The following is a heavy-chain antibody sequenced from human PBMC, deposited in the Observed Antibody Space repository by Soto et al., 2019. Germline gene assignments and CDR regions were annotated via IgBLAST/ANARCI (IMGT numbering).Heavy chain of an antibody. D-gene: IGHD1-7*01. J-gene: IGHJ5*02. CDR3: AGYNWNYYFDP. CDR1: GGSVRDGSYY. V-gene: IGHV4-61*01. CDR2: IYHSGST. Sequence: SETLSLTCTASGGSVRDGSYYWAWLRQPPGKGLEWIGHIYHSGSTIYNPPLKSRVTISIDTSKSQFSLNLNSMTAADTAVYYCAGYNWNYYFDPWGQGTLVTVSS.